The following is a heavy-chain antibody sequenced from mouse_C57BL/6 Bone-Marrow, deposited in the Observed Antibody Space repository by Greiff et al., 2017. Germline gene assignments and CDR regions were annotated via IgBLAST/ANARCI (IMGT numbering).Heavy chain of an antibody. D-gene: IGHD3-3*01. J-gene: IGHJ4*01. Sequence: DVKLVESGGGLVKPGGSLKLSCAASGFTFSDYGMHWVRQAPEKGLEWVAYISSGSSSINYADKVKGRFTISRDNAKNTLFLQMTSLRSEDTAMYYCASRGCGYAMDYWGQGTSVTVSS. CDR3: ASRGCGYAMDY. CDR2: ISSGSSSI. V-gene: IGHV5-17*01. CDR1: GFTFSDYG.